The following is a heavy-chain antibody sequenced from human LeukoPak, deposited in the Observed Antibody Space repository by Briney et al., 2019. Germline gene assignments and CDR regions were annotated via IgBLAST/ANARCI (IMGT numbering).Heavy chain of an antibody. CDR1: GFLFRSNG. Sequence: GGSLRLSCEASGFLFRSNGMHWVRQAPGKGLEWVAFIRSDGNVTKYLDSIKGRFTISRDNSKNILYLQLNDARPDDTAVYFCAKDHGFWSGFLFWGQGTLVTVSS. D-gene: IGHD3-3*01. V-gene: IGHV3-30*02. CDR3: AKDHGFWSGFLF. J-gene: IGHJ4*02. CDR2: IRSDGNVT.